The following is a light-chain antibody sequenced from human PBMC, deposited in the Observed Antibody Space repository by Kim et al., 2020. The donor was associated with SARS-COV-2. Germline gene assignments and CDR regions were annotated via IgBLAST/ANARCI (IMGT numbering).Light chain of an antibody. CDR3: QQRNSWPTVT. CDR1: QGISSY. V-gene: IGKV3-11*01. J-gene: IGKJ4*01. Sequence: EMFLTHSPATRSWSPGERATLSARASQGISSYLACYQQKPGKAPRLLIYDASSRATGIPARFSGSGSGTDFTLTLSSLEPDDFTVYYCQQRNSWPTVTFGGGTKVEI. CDR2: DAS.